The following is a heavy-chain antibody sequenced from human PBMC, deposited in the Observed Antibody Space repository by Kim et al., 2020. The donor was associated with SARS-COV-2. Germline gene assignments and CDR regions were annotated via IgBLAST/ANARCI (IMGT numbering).Heavy chain of an antibody. V-gene: IGHV1-2*06. J-gene: IGHJ4*02. D-gene: IGHD3-22*01. CDR3: ARGGSDYYDSSGLDY. Sequence: ASVKVSCKASGYTFTGYYMHWVRQAPGQGLEWMGRINPNSGGTNYAQKFQGRVTMTRDTSISTAYMELSRLRSDDTAVYYCARGGSDYYDSSGLDYWGQGTLVTVSS. CDR2: INPNSGGT. CDR1: GYTFTGYY.